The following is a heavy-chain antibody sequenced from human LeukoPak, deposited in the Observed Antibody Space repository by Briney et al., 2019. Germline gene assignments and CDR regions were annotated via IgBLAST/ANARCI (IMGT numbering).Heavy chain of an antibody. D-gene: IGHD2-15*01. CDR2: ITPYNGNT. CDR1: GYTFSSYD. CDR3: ARLNSAANFLDY. Sequence: ASVKVSCKASGYTFSSYDITWVRQTPGQGLDWMGWITPYNGNTDYVQKVQGRVTMTADTSTSTAYMELRSLISDDTAVYYCARLNSAANFLDYWGQGTLVTVSS. J-gene: IGHJ4*02. V-gene: IGHV1-18*01.